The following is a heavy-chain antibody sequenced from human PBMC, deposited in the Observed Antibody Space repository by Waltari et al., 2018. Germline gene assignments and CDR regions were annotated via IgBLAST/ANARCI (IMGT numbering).Heavy chain of an antibody. Sequence: QVQLVQSGAEVKKPGSSVKVSCKASGGTFSSYTISWVRRAPGQGLEWMGRIIPILGIANYAQKFQGRVTITADKSTSTAYMELSSLRSEDTAVYYCASYDILTGYGGWGQGTLVTVSS. CDR3: ASYDILTGYGG. V-gene: IGHV1-69*02. D-gene: IGHD3-9*01. CDR1: GGTFSSYT. J-gene: IGHJ4*02. CDR2: IIPILGIA.